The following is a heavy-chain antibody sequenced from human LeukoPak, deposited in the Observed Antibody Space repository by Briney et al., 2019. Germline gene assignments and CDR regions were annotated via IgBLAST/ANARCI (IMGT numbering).Heavy chain of an antibody. V-gene: IGHV4-30-2*01. CDR2: IYHSGST. CDR1: GGSISSGGYS. D-gene: IGHD6-13*01. J-gene: IGHJ5*02. CDR3: ARGYSSSWYPSWFDP. Sequence: SQTLSLTCAVSGGSISSGGYSWSWIRQPPGKGLEWIGYIYHSGSTYYNPSLKSRVTISVDRPKNQFSLKLSSVTAADTAVYYCARGYSSSWYPSWFDPWGQGTLVTVSS.